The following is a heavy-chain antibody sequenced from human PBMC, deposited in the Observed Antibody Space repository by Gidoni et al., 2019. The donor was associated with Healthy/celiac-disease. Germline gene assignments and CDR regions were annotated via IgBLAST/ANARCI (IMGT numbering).Heavy chain of an antibody. D-gene: IGHD5-18*01. CDR2: IKSKTDGGTT. V-gene: IGHV3-15*07. CDR1: GFTFSNAW. CDR3: TTDASPWGYSYADDAFDI. Sequence: EVQLVESGGGLVKPGGSLRLSCAASGFTFSNAWMNWVRQAPGKGLEWVGRIKSKTDGGTTDYAAPVKGRFTISRDDSKNTLYLQMNSLKTEDTAVYYCTTDASPWGYSYADDAFDIWGQGTMVTVSS. J-gene: IGHJ3*02.